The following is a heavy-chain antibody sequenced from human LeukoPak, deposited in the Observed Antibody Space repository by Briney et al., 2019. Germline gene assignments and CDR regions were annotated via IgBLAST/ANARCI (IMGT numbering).Heavy chain of an antibody. J-gene: IGHJ2*01. CDR1: GGSISSYY. CDR3: ASSDGYNYDWYFDL. CDR2: IYYSGST. Sequence: PSETLSLTCTVSGGSISSYYWSWIRQPPGKGLEWIGYIYYSGSTNYNPSLRSRVTISVDTSKNQFSLKLSPVTAAGTAVYYCASSDGYNYDWYFDLWGRGTLVTVSS. D-gene: IGHD5-24*01. V-gene: IGHV4-59*01.